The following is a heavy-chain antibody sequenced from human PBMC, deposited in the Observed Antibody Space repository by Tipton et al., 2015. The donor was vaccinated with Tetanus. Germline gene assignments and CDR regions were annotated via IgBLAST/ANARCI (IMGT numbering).Heavy chain of an antibody. V-gene: IGHV6-1*01. D-gene: IGHD2-15*01. Sequence: GLVKPSQTLSLTCAISGDSVSSNSAAWNWIRQSPSRGLEWLGRTYYRSKWYNDYAVSVKSRITINPDTSKNQFSLQLNSVTPEDTAVYYCARYGKGYCSGGDCYSDAFEIWGQGTMVTVSS. CDR3: ARYGKGYCSGGDCYSDAFEI. CDR1: GDSVSSNSAA. CDR2: TYYRSKWYN. J-gene: IGHJ3*02.